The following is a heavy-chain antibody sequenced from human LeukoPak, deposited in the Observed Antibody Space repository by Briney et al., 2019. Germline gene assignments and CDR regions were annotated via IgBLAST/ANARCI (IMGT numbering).Heavy chain of an antibody. V-gene: IGHV4-39*01. CDR2: IYYSGST. Sequence: SETLSLTCTVSGGSISGSSYYWGWIRQPPGKGLEWIGSIYYSGSTYYNPSLKSRVTISVDTSKNQFSLKLSSVTAADTAVYYCARVAYCSGGSCYSVSYYFDYWGQGTLVTVSS. D-gene: IGHD2-15*01. CDR1: GGSISGSSYY. J-gene: IGHJ4*02. CDR3: ARVAYCSGGSCYSVSYYFDY.